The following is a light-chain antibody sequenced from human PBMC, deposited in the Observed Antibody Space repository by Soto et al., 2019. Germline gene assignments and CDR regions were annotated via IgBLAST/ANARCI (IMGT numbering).Light chain of an antibody. CDR2: GNN. J-gene: IGLJ1*01. CDR3: QSYDSTLSGYV. Sequence: QSVLTQPPSVSGAPGQTVTISCTGSSSNIGARYDVHWYQQLPGTAPKLLIYGNNNRPSGVPDRISGSKSDTSASPAITGLQAEDEADYYCQSYDSTLSGYVFGTGTKVTVL. V-gene: IGLV1-40*01. CDR1: SSNIGARYD.